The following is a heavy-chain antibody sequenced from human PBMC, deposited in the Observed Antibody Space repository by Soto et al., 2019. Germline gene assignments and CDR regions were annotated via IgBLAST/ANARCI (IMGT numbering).Heavy chain of an antibody. V-gene: IGHV1-69*12. D-gene: IGHD1-1*01. CDR2: IIPIFGTA. J-gene: IGHJ4*02. CDR1: GGTFSSYA. CDR3: ARHYQLERRGAHFDY. Sequence: QVQLVQSGAEVKKPGSSVKVSCKASGGTFSSYAISWVRQAPGQGLEWMGGIIPIFGTANYAQKFQGRVTIXXDXSXXTAYMDLTSMRSEDTAVYYCARHYQLERRGAHFDYWGQGTLVTVSS.